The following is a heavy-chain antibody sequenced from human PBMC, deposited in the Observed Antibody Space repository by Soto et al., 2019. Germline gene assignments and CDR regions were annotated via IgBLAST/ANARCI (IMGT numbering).Heavy chain of an antibody. D-gene: IGHD1-1*01. V-gene: IGHV4-4*02. CDR3: ARDEYNDSSD. CDR2: IFHDGST. Sequence: QVHLQESGPRLVKPSGTLSLTCAVSGASISSGSWWSWVRQPPGKGLEWIGEIFHDGSTNYNPSLKSRVTMSVDKSKNYFSLELTSVTAADTALYYCARDEYNDSSDWGQGTLVTVSS. J-gene: IGHJ4*02. CDR1: GASISSGSW.